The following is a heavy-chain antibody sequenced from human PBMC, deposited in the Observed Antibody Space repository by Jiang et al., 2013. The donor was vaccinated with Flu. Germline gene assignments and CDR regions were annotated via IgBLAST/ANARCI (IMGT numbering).Heavy chain of an antibody. CDR1: GFSLTTSEMC. D-gene: IGHD4-17*01. CDR3: ARTFYGDYGIYFDH. V-gene: IGHV2-70*11. J-gene: IGHJ4*02. Sequence: KPTQTLTLTCTFSGFSLTTSEMCVSWIRQPPGRALEWLARIDWDDDKNYSPYLETRLTISKDTSKNQVVLTMTNVDPVDTATYYCARTFYGDYGIYFDHWGQGILVTVSS. CDR2: IDWDDDK.